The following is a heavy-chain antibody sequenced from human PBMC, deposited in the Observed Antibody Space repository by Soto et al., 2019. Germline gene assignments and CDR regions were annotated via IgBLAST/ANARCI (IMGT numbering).Heavy chain of an antibody. J-gene: IGHJ5*02. CDR2: INAGDGDT. CDR3: AREARRAYTYGYNWFDP. D-gene: IGHD5-18*01. CDR1: GYTFTRFA. Sequence: ASVKVSCKASGYTFTRFAIYWVRQAPGQSLEWMGWINAGDGDTKYSHNFQGRVTFTRDTSASTVYMDLSSLRSEDTAVYYCAREARRAYTYGYNWFDPWGQGTLVTVS. V-gene: IGHV1-3*01.